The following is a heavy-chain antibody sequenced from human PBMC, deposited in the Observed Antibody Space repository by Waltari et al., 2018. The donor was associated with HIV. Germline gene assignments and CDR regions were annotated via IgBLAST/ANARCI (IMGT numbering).Heavy chain of an antibody. V-gene: IGHV3-7*01. D-gene: IGHD1-26*01. CDR3: ARIGTFPHNYAIDF. CDR1: GFTFTTHW. Sequence: EVQLMESGGGLVQSGGSLRLPCAASGFTFTTHWMTWVRQTPGKGLEWVAYIKDDGSEKYYMGSVKGRFTISRDNAKNSMFLQMNSLRAEDTAVYYCARIGTFPHNYAIDFWGQGTTVTVSS. CDR2: IKDDGSEK. J-gene: IGHJ6*02.